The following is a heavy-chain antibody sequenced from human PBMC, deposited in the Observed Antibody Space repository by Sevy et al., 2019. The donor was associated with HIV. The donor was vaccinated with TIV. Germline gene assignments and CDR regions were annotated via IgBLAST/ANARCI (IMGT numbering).Heavy chain of an antibody. CDR2: ISDSGHIK. J-gene: IGHJ4*02. V-gene: IGHV3-11*01. D-gene: IGHD3-16*01. CDR1: GFTFSDFY. CDR3: VRGGGRIHDFDY. Sequence: GGSLRLSCAASGFTFSDFYMSWIRQAPGKGLEWVSYISDSGHIKHYEDSVRGRLSISRDNAHNTVHLQMNSLTAEDTADYYCVRGGGRIHDFDYWGRGTLVTVSS.